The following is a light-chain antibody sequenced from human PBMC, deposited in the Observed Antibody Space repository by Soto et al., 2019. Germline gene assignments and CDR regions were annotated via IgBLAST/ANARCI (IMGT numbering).Light chain of an antibody. CDR3: AAWDDSLNGLYV. CDR1: SSNIGSNT. CDR2: TNN. V-gene: IGLV1-44*01. J-gene: IGLJ1*01. Sequence: QAVVTQPPSASGTPGQRVTISCSGGSSNIGSNTVNWYQQLPGTAPKLLIYTNNQRPSGVPDRFSGSKSGTSASLAISGLQSEDEGDYYCAAWDDSLNGLYVFGTGIKVTVL.